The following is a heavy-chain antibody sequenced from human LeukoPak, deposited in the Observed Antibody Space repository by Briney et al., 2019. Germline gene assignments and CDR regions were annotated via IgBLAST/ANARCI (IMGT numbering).Heavy chain of an antibody. D-gene: IGHD1-14*01. CDR1: GYSFTGYY. CDR3: ARDRTTNHDYYYYMDV. CDR2: LNPKSGGT. Sequence: ASVTVSCKASGYSFTGYYIRWVRQADGQWLEWIGWLNPKSGGTNYAQKFQGRVTMTRDTSITTAFMELSRLISDDTAVYYCARDRTTNHDYYYYMDVWGRGTTVTVSS. J-gene: IGHJ6*03. V-gene: IGHV1-2*02.